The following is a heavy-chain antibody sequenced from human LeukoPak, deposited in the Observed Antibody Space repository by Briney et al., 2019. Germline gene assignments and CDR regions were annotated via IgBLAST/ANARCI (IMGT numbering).Heavy chain of an antibody. CDR1: GFTFSSYA. CDR2: ISGSGGST. CDR3: AKGNYYGSGSPGYFDY. D-gene: IGHD3-10*01. V-gene: IGHV3-23*01. J-gene: IGHJ4*02. Sequence: GGSLRLSGAASGFTFSSYAMSWVRQAPGKGLEWVSAISGSGGSTYYTDSVKGRFTISRDNSKNTLYLQMNSLRAEDTAVYYCAKGNYYGSGSPGYFDYWGQGTLVTVSS.